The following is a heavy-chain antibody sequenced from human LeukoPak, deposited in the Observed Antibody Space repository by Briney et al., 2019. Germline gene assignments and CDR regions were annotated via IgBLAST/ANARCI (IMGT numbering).Heavy chain of an antibody. CDR3: ARGWELHD. D-gene: IGHD1-26*01. CDR2: ISADNGNT. V-gene: IGHV1-18*01. CDR1: GHTFPRDG. Sequence: ASVKVSCKASGHTFPRDGVNWVRQAPGQGLEWMGWISADNGNTKYAQKFQGRVTVTIATSANTAYMELRSLKSDDTALYYCARGWELHDWGQGTLVTVSS. J-gene: IGHJ4*02.